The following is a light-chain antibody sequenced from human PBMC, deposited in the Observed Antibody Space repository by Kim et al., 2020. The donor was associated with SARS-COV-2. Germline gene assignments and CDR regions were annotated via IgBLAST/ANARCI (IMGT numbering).Light chain of an antibody. Sequence: SSELTQDPAVSVALGQTVRITYQGDSLRTYYASWYQQKPGQAPLLVIFPKEARPSGIPDRFSGSSSGNTASLTITGAQAEDEADYYCKSRDSRGNQHVFGTGTKVTVL. V-gene: IGLV3-19*01. CDR3: KSRDSRGNQHV. CDR2: PKE. CDR1: SLRTYY. J-gene: IGLJ1*01.